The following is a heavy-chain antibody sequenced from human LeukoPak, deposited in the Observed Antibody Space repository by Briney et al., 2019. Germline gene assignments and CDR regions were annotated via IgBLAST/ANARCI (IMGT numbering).Heavy chain of an antibody. CDR1: GFTFSTYW. V-gene: IGHV3-7*04. J-gene: IGHJ4*02. Sequence: PGGSLRLSCAASGFTFSTYWMTWVRQAPGKGLEWVANIKQDGSEKYYVDSMKGRITISRDNAKNSLYLQMSSLRAEDTAAYYCVRDGGYSGYEYWGQGTLVTVSS. CDR2: IKQDGSEK. CDR3: VRDGGYSGYEY. D-gene: IGHD5-12*01.